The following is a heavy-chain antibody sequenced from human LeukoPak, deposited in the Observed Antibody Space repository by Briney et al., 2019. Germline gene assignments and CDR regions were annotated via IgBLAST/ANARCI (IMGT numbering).Heavy chain of an antibody. CDR2: IYTSGNT. V-gene: IGHV4-61*02. CDR1: GGSISSGSYY. CDR3: AAENEVSAFDI. J-gene: IGHJ3*02. D-gene: IGHD3-16*02. Sequence: PSETLSLTCTVSGGSISSGSYYWSWIRQPAGKGLEWIGRIYTSGNTNYNPSLKSPLTISVDPSKNQFSLKLSSVPAADTAVYYCAAENEVSAFDIWGQGTMVTVSS.